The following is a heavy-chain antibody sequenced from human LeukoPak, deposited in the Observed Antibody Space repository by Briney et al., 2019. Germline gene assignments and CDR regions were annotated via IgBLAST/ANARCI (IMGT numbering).Heavy chain of an antibody. V-gene: IGHV3-30*04. D-gene: IGHD7-27*01. CDR1: GFTFSSYA. J-gene: IGHJ4*02. CDR3: ARIWGARRGY. Sequence: GGSLRLSCAASGFTFSSYAMHWVRQAPGKGLKWVAVTSFDGSDNYYADSVKGRFTISRDNAENSLYLQMNSLRAEDTAVYYCARIWGARRGYWGQGTLVTVSS. CDR2: TSFDGSDN.